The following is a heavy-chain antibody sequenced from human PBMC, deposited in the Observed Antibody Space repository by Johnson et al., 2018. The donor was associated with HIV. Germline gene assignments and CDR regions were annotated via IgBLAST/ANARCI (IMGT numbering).Heavy chain of an antibody. CDR1: GFTISSYD. CDR2: IGTAGDT. V-gene: IGHV3-13*01. D-gene: IGHD5-12*01. Sequence: VQLVESGGGLIQPGGSLRLSCAASGFTISSYDMHWVRQATGKGLEWVSAIGTAGDTYYPGSVKGRFTISRDNSKNTLYLEMNSLRAEDTAVYYCARDHSGYDSVTAAFDIWGQGTMVTVSS. J-gene: IGHJ3*02. CDR3: ARDHSGYDSVTAAFDI.